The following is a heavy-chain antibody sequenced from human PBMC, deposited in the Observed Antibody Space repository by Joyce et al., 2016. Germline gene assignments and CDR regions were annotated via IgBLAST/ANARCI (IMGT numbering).Heavy chain of an antibody. CDR2: ISSTGST. CDR1: GDSVTSLF. Sequence: QVHLQESGPGLVKPSETLSLTCTVSGDSVTSLFWNWIRQPPGKGLEWVAHISSTGSTKYNPALKSRATISLDAPRNQFSLKLTSVTAADTAIYYCARDGGYYFDYRGQGTLVAVSS. CDR3: ARDGGYYFDY. D-gene: IGHD3-16*01. J-gene: IGHJ4*02. V-gene: IGHV4-59*02.